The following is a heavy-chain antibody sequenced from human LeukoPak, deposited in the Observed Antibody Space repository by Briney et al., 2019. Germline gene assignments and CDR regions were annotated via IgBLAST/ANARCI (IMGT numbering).Heavy chain of an antibody. Sequence: GGSLRLSCAASEFSVGSNYMTWVRQAPGKGLEWVSLIYSGGSTYYADSVKGRFTISRDNSKNTLYLQMNSLRAEDTAVYYCARTYYHDSSGPDYWGQGTLVTVSS. J-gene: IGHJ4*02. D-gene: IGHD3-22*01. CDR3: ARTYYHDSSGPDY. CDR2: IYSGGST. V-gene: IGHV3-66*02. CDR1: EFSVGSNY.